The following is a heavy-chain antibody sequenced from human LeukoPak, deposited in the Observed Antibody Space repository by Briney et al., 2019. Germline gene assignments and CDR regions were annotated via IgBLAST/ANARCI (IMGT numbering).Heavy chain of an antibody. CDR3: TRDEQWLVYFDY. CDR2: TYYRSKWYN. D-gene: IGHD6-19*01. J-gene: IGHJ4*02. V-gene: IGHV6-1*01. Sequence: TSQTLSLTCAISGESVSSNSAAWNWIRQSPSRGLEWLGRTYYRSKWYNDYAESVKSRITINPDTSKNQFSLQLNSVTPEDTAVYYCTRDEQWLVYFDYWGQGTLVTVSS. CDR1: GESVSSNSAA.